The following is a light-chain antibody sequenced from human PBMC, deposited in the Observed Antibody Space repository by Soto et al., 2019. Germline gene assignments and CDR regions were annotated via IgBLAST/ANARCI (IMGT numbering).Light chain of an antibody. Sequence: DIQMTQSPSTLSASVGARVTITCRASQSISTWLAWYQQKPGRAPKLMIYDSSSLESGVPSRFSGSGSGTEFSLTISSLQPDDFATYHCQQYDSFSSTFGQGTRLEI. CDR2: DSS. J-gene: IGKJ5*01. CDR3: QQYDSFSST. CDR1: QSISTW. V-gene: IGKV1-5*01.